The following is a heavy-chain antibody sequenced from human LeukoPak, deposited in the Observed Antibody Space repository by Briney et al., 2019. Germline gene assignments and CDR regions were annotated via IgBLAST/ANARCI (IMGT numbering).Heavy chain of an antibody. CDR1: GFTFSSYA. J-gene: IGHJ4*02. CDR3: ARGSGYSSGWYLTLDY. V-gene: IGHV3-30*04. CDR2: ISYDGSNK. Sequence: GGSLRLSCAASGFTFSSYAMHWVRQAPGKGLEWVAVISYDGSNKYYADSVKGRFTISRDNSKNTLYLQMNSLRAEDTAVYYCARGSGYSSGWYLTLDYWGQGTLVTVSS. D-gene: IGHD6-19*01.